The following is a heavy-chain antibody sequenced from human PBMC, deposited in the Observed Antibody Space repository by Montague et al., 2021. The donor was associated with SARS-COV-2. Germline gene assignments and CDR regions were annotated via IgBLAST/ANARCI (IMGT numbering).Heavy chain of an antibody. J-gene: IGHJ6*03. CDR2: VIPISGIP. D-gene: IGHD4-23*01. CDR3: ARDHGNSAYYYYMDV. CDR1: GGTFSSYA. Sequence: SVMVSCKASGGTFSSYAITWARQAPEQGLEWMGRVIPISGIPKYAQNFQGRVRITADKSTSTVYMELSSLRPDDTAVYYCARDHGNSAYYYYMDVWGKGTTVTVSS. V-gene: IGHV1-69*04.